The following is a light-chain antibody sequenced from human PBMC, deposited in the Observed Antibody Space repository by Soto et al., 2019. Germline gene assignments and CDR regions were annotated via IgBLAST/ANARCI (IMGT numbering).Light chain of an antibody. Sequence: QSVLTQPPSVSGAPGQRVTFSCTGTRPNIGAGYDIHWFQKLPGTAPKLLIYGNTNRPSGVPDRFSGSKSGTSASLAISGLQAEDEADYYCQSYDSSLSGVVFGGGTKLTVL. CDR2: GNT. CDR3: QSYDSSLSGVV. V-gene: IGLV1-40*01. CDR1: RPNIGAGYD. J-gene: IGLJ2*01.